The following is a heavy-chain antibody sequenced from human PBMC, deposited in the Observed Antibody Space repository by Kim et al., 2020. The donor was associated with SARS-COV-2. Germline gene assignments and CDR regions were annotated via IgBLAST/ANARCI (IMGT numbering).Heavy chain of an antibody. D-gene: IGHD3-9*01. Sequence: ASVKVSCKASGYTFTGYYMHWVRQAPGQGLEWMGWINPNSGGTNYAQKFQGRVTMTRDTSISTAYMELSRLRSDDTAVYYCARDRYDILTGRPSGLGYWGQGTLVTVSS. V-gene: IGHV1-2*02. CDR2: INPNSGGT. J-gene: IGHJ4*02. CDR3: ARDRYDILTGRPSGLGY. CDR1: GYTFTGYY.